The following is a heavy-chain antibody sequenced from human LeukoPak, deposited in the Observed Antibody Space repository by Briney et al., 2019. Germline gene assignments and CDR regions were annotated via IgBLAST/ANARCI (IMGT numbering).Heavy chain of an antibody. J-gene: IGHJ5*02. Sequence: SVKVSCKASGGISSNFAIHWVRQAPGQGLEWMGQITGLFATTHYAQKFQGRVTITTDESTGAVYMELSSLRSEDMAVYYCARVGVIISHNWFDPWGQGTLVTVSS. D-gene: IGHD3-3*01. CDR3: ARVGVIISHNWFDP. CDR1: GGISSNFA. CDR2: ITGLFATT. V-gene: IGHV1-69*05.